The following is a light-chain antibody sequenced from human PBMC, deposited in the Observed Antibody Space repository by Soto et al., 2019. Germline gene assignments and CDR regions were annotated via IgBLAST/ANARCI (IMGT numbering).Light chain of an antibody. Sequence: QSALTQPASVSGSPGQSITISCTGTSSDVGGYNYVSWYQHHPGKAPKLIIYEVSNRPSGVSNRFSASKSGNTASLTISGLQAEDEADYYCSSYTIGSALVVFGGGTKLTVL. CDR2: EVS. V-gene: IGLV2-14*01. J-gene: IGLJ2*01. CDR1: SSDVGGYNY. CDR3: SSYTIGSALVV.